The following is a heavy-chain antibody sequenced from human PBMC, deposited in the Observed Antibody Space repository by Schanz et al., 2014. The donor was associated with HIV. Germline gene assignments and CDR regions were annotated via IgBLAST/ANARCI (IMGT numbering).Heavy chain of an antibody. J-gene: IGHJ4*02. Sequence: EGQLVESGGGLVQPGGSLRLSCAASGFTFKTYWMSWVRQAPGKGLEWLANIKLDGSEKYYVDSVKGRFTISRDNSKNTLYLQMTTLRTEDTAVYYCAKPEYDSRGNSQSHFDSWGQGTLVTVSS. V-gene: IGHV3-7*03. CDR2: IKLDGSEK. D-gene: IGHD3-22*01. CDR3: AKPEYDSRGNSQSHFDS. CDR1: GFTFKTYW.